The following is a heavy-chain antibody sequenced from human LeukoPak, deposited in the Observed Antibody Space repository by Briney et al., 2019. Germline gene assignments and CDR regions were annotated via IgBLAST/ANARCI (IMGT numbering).Heavy chain of an antibody. D-gene: IGHD2-15*01. Sequence: GGSLRLSCAASGFTFRAYTMHWVRQAPGKGLESVSAINSDGGSTEYVNSVKGRFTISRDNSKNTLYLQMDSLRAEDMAVYFCAREGSRGTYDQWGQGALVTVSS. CDR2: INSDGGST. CDR3: AREGSRGTYDQ. V-gene: IGHV3-64*01. CDR1: GFTFRAYT. J-gene: IGHJ4*02.